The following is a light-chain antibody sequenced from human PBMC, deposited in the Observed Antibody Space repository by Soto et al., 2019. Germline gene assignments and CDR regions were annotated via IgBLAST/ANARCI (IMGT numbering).Light chain of an antibody. CDR2: GAS. CDR3: QQRSNWPPT. V-gene: IGKV3-11*01. Sequence: EIVMTQSPATLSVSPGERATLSCRASQSLSSSYVAWYQQKVGQPPRLLIYGASNRATGIPARFSGSGSGTDFTLTISSLEPEDFAVYYCQQRSNWPPTFGQGTRLEI. CDR1: QSLSSSY. J-gene: IGKJ5*01.